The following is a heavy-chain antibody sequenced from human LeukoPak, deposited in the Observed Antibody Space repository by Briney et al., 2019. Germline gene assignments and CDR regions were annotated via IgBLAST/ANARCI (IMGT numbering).Heavy chain of an antibody. V-gene: IGHV3-30*18. Sequence: GGSLRLSCAASGFTFSSYGMPWVRQAPGKGLEWVAVISYDGSNKYYADSVKGRFTISRDNSKNTLYLQMSSLRAEDTGVYYCAKASSVVTSADYWGQGTLVTVSS. CDR1: GFTFSSYG. CDR3: AKASSVVTSADY. J-gene: IGHJ4*02. CDR2: ISYDGSNK. D-gene: IGHD4-23*01.